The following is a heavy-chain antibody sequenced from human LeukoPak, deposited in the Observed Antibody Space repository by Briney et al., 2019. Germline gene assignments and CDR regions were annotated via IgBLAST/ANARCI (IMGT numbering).Heavy chain of an antibody. J-gene: IGHJ4*02. CDR2: ISGSGGST. V-gene: IGHV3-23*01. D-gene: IGHD6-13*01. Sequence: GGSLRLSCAASGFTFSSYGMSWVRQAPGKGLEWVSAISGSGGSTYYADSVKGRFTISRDNSKNTLYLQMNSLRAEDTAVYYCAKRSIRIAAAGYFDYWGQGTLVTVSS. CDR3: AKRSIRIAAAGYFDY. CDR1: GFTFSSYG.